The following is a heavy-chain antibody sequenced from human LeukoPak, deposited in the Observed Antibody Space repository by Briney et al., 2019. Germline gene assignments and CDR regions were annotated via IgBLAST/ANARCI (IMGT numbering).Heavy chain of an antibody. D-gene: IGHD2/OR15-2a*01. V-gene: IGHV4-31*03. CDR1: GGSISSGGYY. Sequence: SQTLSLTCTVSGGSISSGGYYWSWIRQHPGKGLEWIGYIYYSGSTYYNPSPKSRVTISVDTSKNQFSLKLSSVTAADTAVYYCAREGIGRPVDYWGQGTLVTVSS. J-gene: IGHJ4*02. CDR3: AREGIGRPVDY. CDR2: IYYSGST.